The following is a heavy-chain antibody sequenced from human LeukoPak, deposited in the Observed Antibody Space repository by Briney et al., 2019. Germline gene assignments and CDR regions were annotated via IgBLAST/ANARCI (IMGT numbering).Heavy chain of an antibody. J-gene: IGHJ4*02. V-gene: IGHV3-23*01. CDR1: GFTFSNAY. CDR2: ISGSGGST. D-gene: IGHD1-26*01. Sequence: PGGSLRLSCAASGFTFSNAYMNWVRQAPGKGLEWVSAISGSGGSTYYADSVKGRFTISRDNSKNTLYLQMNSLRAEDTAVYYCAKGESAFDYWGQGTLVTVSS. CDR3: AKGESAFDY.